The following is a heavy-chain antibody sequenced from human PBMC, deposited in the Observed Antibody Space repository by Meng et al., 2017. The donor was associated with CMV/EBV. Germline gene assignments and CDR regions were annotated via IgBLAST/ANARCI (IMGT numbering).Heavy chain of an antibody. V-gene: IGHV4-4*07. Sequence: QVHMLESGPGLVTPSETLSLTLPVSGGYISSYDWSWTRQPAGKGLEWIGRIYTSGSTNYNPSLKSRVTMSVDTSKNQFSLKLSSVTAADTAVYYCARGGLYYYDSSGHFDYWGQGTLVTVSS. D-gene: IGHD3-22*01. CDR1: GGYISSYD. CDR2: IYTSGST. J-gene: IGHJ4*02. CDR3: ARGGLYYYDSSGHFDY.